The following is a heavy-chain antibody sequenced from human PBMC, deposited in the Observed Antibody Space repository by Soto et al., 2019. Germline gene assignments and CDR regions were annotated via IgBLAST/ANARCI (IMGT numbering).Heavy chain of an antibody. V-gene: IGHV3-23*01. CDR1: GFTFSKYA. Sequence: GGSLRLSCAASGFTFSKYALSWVRQAPGKGLEWVSAISGSGGTTHYADSVKGRVTISRDNSKDTVFLQMNSLRAEDTAVYSCAKYYYDRSGSPLAFDYWGQGTLVTVSS. CDR3: AKYYYDRSGSPLAFDY. J-gene: IGHJ4*02. D-gene: IGHD3-22*01. CDR2: ISGSGGTT.